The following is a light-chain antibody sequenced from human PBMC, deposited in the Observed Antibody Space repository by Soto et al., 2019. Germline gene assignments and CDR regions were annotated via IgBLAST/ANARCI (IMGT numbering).Light chain of an antibody. CDR3: QPYGTSHFT. V-gene: IGKV3-20*01. CDR2: GAS. CDR1: QSLSSSL. J-gene: IGKJ3*01. Sequence: EIVLTQSPGTLSLSPGERATLSCRASQSLSSSLLVWYQQRPGQAPRLLLYGASNSATGTPDRFSCSGSGTDFTRTISRLEAEDFAVYYCQPYGTSHFTFGPGTKVDIK.